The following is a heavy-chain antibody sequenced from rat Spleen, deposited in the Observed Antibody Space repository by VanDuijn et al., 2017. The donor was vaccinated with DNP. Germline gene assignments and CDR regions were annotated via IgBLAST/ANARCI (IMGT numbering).Heavy chain of an antibody. CDR1: GFTFTNYG. Sequence: EVQLVESGGDLVQPGRSLKLSCVASGFTFTNYGMAWVRQAPTKGLEWVATISNTGDSSYYRDSVRGRFTISRDNGESSLYLQMNSLWSEYTATYYCTRGSSLPGYLDYWGQGVLVTVSS. CDR3: TRGSSLPGYLDY. V-gene: IGHV5-29*01. CDR2: ISNTGDSS. J-gene: IGHJ2*01. D-gene: IGHD1-4*01.